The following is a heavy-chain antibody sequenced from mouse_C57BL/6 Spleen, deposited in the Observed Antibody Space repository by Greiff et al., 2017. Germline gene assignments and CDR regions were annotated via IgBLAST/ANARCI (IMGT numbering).Heavy chain of an antibody. CDR2: IYPRDGST. CDR1: GYTFTSYD. D-gene: IGHD2-14*01. Sequence: QVQLQQSGPELVKPGASVKLSCKASGYTFTSYDINWVKQRPGQGLEWIGWIYPRDGSTKYNEKFKGKATLTLDTSSSTAYLELHSLTTEDSAVYFCSRSGIGYAMDYWGQGTSVTVSS. CDR3: SRSGIGYAMDY. J-gene: IGHJ4*01. V-gene: IGHV1-85*01.